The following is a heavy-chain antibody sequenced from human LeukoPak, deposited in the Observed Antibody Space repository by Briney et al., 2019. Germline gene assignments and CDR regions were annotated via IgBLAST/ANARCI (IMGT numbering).Heavy chain of an antibody. Sequence: PSETLSLTCTVSGVSISSYYWSWVRQPPGKGLEWIGYIYYSGSTNSNPSLEGRVTISVDTSKNQFSLKLSSVTAADTAVYYCARHGGSYSYDFWGQGTLVTVSS. CDR1: GVSISSYY. CDR2: IYYSGST. D-gene: IGHD1-26*01. CDR3: ARHGGSYSYDF. J-gene: IGHJ4*02. V-gene: IGHV4-59*08.